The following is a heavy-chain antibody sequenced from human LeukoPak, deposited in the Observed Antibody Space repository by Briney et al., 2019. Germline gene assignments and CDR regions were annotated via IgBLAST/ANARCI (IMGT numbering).Heavy chain of an antibody. CDR1: GFIFSHYT. CDR2: INGSGDAT. CDR3: AKGGSGSYLY. V-gene: IGHV3-23*01. J-gene: IGHJ4*02. D-gene: IGHD1-26*01. Sequence: AGGSLRLSCAASGFIFSHYTMTWVRQAPGKGLEWVSSINGSGDATKYADSFMGRLTISRDNSKNTLYLQVNSLRAEDTAVYYCAKGGSGSYLYWGQGTLVTVSS.